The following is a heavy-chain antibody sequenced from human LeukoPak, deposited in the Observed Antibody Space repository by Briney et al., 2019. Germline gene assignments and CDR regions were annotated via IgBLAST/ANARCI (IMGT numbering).Heavy chain of an antibody. D-gene: IGHD4-11*01. CDR2: IIPIFGTA. CDR1: GGTFSSYA. V-gene: IGHV1-69*01. CDR3: ASPYSNYIYYFDY. Sequence: SVKVSCKASGGTFSSYAISWVRQAPGQGLEWMGGIIPIFGTANYAQKFQGRVTITADESTSTAYMELSSLRSEDTAVYYCASPYSNYIYYFDYWGQGTLVTVSS. J-gene: IGHJ4*02.